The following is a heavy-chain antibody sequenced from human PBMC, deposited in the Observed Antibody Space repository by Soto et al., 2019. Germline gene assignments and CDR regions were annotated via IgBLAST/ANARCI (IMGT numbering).Heavy chain of an antibody. CDR3: ARVGCSSTSCYVGYYYYYYGMDV. CDR1: GFTFSSYG. V-gene: IGHV3-33*01. Sequence: QVQLVESGGGVVEPGRSLRLSCAASGFTFSSYGMHWVRQAPGKGLEWVAVIWYDGSNKYYADCVKGRFTISRDNSKNTLYLQMNSLRVEDTAVYYCARVGCSSTSCYVGYYYYYYGMDVWGQGTTVTVSS. J-gene: IGHJ6*02. D-gene: IGHD2-2*01. CDR2: IWYDGSNK.